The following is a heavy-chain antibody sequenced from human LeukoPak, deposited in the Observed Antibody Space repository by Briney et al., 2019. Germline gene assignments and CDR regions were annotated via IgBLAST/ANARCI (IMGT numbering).Heavy chain of an antibody. CDR2: INPNSGGT. CDR3: ARNFYFDSSGHYHY. CDR1: GYTFTGYY. D-gene: IGHD3-22*01. J-gene: IGHJ4*02. Sequence: ASVKVSCKASGYTFTGYYMHWVRQAPGQGLEWMGWINPNSGGTNYAQKFQGRVTMTRDTSISTAYMELSRLRSDDTAVYYCARNFYFDSSGHYHYWGQGTLVTDSS. V-gene: IGHV1-2*02.